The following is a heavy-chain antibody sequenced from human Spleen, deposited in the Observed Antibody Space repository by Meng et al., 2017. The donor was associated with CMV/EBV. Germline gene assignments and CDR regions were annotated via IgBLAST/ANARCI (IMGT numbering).Heavy chain of an antibody. CDR1: GGSVSSRSYY. CDR3: ASGDSGWINWFDP. D-gene: IGHD1-26*01. V-gene: IGHV4-61*01. Sequence: TVAGGSVSSRSYYWSWIRQPPGKGLEWIGYIYYSGSTNYNPSLKSRVTISVDTSKNQFSLKLSSVTAADTAVYYCASGDSGWINWFDPWGQGTLVTVSS. CDR2: IYYSGST. J-gene: IGHJ5*02.